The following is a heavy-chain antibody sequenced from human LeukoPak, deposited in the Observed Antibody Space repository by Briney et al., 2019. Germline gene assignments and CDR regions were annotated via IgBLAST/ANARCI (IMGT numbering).Heavy chain of an antibody. D-gene: IGHD6-19*01. CDR1: GFTFSRSS. Sequence: PGGSLRLSCAASGFTFSRSSMNWVRQAPGKGLEWVSFIDRDSSIIYYADSVRGRFIISSDNARNSLFLQMNSLRAEDTAVYFCATYDSGWYLTYWGQGTLVTVSS. J-gene: IGHJ4*02. CDR2: IDRDSSII. CDR3: ATYDSGWYLTY. V-gene: IGHV3-48*01.